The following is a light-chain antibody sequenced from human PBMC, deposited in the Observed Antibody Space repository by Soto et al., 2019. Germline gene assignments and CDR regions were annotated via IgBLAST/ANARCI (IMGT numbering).Light chain of an antibody. CDR1: QSVSSSY. CDR3: HQYSSSPYT. J-gene: IGKJ2*01. CDR2: GPV. V-gene: IGKV3-20*01. Sequence: EIGLTQSPGTLSLSPGERVTLSCRASQSVSSSYLAWYQQKPGQAPTIVIYGPVSRATGIPDRFSGSGSGTDFTLAISRLEPEDFAVYYCHQYSSSPYTFGQGTKVEIK.